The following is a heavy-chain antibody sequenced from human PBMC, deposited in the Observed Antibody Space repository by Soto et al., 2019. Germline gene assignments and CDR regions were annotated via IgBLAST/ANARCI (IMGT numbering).Heavy chain of an antibody. V-gene: IGHV3-23*01. CDR3: AKGSGPYRPYYFDY. D-gene: IGHD3-16*01. CDR1: GFTFSNSA. CDR2: ISGGGSST. Sequence: GGSLRLSCAASGFTFSNSAMSWVRQAPGRGLEWVSAISGGGSSTYHADTVKGRFTTSRDKSQGTLFLQMDSLRAEDTAIYYCAKGSGPYRPYYFDYWGQGILVTVSS. J-gene: IGHJ4*02.